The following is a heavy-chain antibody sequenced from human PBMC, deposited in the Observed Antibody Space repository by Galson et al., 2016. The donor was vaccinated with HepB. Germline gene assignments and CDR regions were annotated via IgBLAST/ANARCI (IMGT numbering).Heavy chain of an antibody. Sequence: DSVKGRFTISRDNAKNTLYLQMNSLRAEDTAVYYCTKDQYSATYSNAHIEHWGQGILVTVSS. J-gene: IGHJ4*02. CDR3: TKDQYSATYSNAHIEH. V-gene: IGHV3-30*02. D-gene: IGHD1-26*01.